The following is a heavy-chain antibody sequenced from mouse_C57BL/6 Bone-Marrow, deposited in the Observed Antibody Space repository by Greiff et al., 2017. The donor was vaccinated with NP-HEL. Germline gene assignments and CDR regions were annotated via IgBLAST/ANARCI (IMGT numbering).Heavy chain of an antibody. Sequence: QVHVKQPGAELVKPGASVKLSCKASGYTFTSYWMHWVKQRPGQGLEWIGMIHPNSGSTNYNEKFKSKATLTVDKSSSTAYMQLSSLTSEDSAVYYCARIVTFDYWGQGTTLTVSS. CDR3: ARIVTFDY. V-gene: IGHV1-64*01. CDR2: IHPNSGST. D-gene: IGHD2-5*01. CDR1: GYTFTSYW. J-gene: IGHJ2*01.